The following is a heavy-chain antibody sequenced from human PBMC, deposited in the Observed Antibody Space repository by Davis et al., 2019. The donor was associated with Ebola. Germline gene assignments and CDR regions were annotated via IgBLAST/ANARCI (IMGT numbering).Heavy chain of an antibody. CDR1: GFTFDDYA. V-gene: IGHV3-9*01. D-gene: IGHD5-24*01. J-gene: IGHJ6*02. Sequence: SLKISCAASGFTFDDYAMHWVRQAPGKGLEWVSGISWNSGSIGYADSVKGRFTISRDNAKNSLYLQMNSLRAEDTALYYCAKDIKSGEATALYYYYYGMDVWGQGTTVTVSS. CDR3: AKDIKSGEATALYYYYYGMDV. CDR2: ISWNSGSI.